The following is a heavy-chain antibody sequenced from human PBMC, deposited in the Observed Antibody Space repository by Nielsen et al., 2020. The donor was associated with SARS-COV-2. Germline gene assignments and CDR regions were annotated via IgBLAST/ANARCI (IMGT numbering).Heavy chain of an antibody. J-gene: IGHJ4*02. CDR1: GYTFNRYV. CDR2: INPYNGNT. Sequence: ASVKVSCKASGYTFNRYVINWVRQAPGQGLEWMGWINPYNGNTDYAQKLQGRVTMTTDTSTSTAYMELRSLRSDDSGVYYCARGRVSYSSSSGLAYWGQGTPVTVST. V-gene: IGHV1-18*01. D-gene: IGHD6-6*01. CDR3: ARGRVSYSSSSGLAY.